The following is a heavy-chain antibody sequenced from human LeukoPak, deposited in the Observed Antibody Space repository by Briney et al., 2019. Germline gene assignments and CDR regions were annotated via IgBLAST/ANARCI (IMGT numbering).Heavy chain of an antibody. J-gene: IGHJ4*02. Sequence: SETLSLTCSVSGASLNNYYCTWIRQPPGKGLEWIGFIYSSGSTNYNPSLQSRVTISVDPSKNQFSLKLSSVTAADTAVYYCARIRRGSYAMDYWGQGTMVTVSS. CDR1: GASLNNYY. D-gene: IGHD1-26*01. CDR3: ARIRRGSYAMDY. V-gene: IGHV4-59*08. CDR2: IYSSGST.